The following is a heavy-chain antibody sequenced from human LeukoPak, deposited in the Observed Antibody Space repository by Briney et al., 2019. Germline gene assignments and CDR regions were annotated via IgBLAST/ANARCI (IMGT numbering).Heavy chain of an antibody. D-gene: IGHD3-10*01. V-gene: IGHV3-21*01. CDR1: GFTFSSYS. Sequence: PGGSLRLSCAASGFTFSSYSMNWVRQAPGKGLEWVSSISSSSSYIYYADSVKGRFTISRDNAKNSLYLQMNSLRAEDTAVYYCASYYGRLLWLMDVWGQGTLVTVSS. J-gene: IGHJ4*02. CDR3: ASYYGRLLWLMDV. CDR2: ISSSSSYI.